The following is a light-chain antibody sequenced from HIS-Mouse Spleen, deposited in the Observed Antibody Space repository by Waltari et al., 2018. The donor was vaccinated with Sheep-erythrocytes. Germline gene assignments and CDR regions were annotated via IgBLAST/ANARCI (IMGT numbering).Light chain of an antibody. J-gene: IGLJ2*01. CDR3: QAWDSSTVV. V-gene: IGLV3-1*01. CDR1: KLGDKY. CDR2: QDS. Sequence: SYELTQPPSVYVSPGQTASITCSGDKLGDKYACWYQQKPGQSPVLVIYQDSKRPSGFTVRFPVSNSGTSATLTISGTQALDEADYYCQAWDSSTVVFGGGTKLTVL.